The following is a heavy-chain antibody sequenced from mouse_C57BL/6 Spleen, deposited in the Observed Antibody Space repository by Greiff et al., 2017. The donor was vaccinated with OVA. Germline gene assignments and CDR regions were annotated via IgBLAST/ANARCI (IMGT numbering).Heavy chain of an antibody. CDR2: INPNTGGT. CDR1: GYTFTDYY. J-gene: IGHJ4*01. CDR3: ARKDDAMDY. V-gene: IGHV1-26*01. Sequence: EVQLQQSGPELVKPGASVKISCKASGYTFTDYYMNWVKQSHGKSLEWIGDINPNTGGTSYNQKFKGKATLTVDKYSSTAYMELRSLTSEESGVNNGARKDDAMDYWGQGTSVTVSS.